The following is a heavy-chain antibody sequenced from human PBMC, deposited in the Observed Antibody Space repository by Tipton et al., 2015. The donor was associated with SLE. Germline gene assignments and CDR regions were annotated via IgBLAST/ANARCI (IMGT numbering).Heavy chain of an antibody. D-gene: IGHD1-1*01. Sequence: TLSLTCTVSGGSISSYYWSWIRQPPGKGLEWIGYIYHSGSTNYNPSLRSRVTISVDTSKNQLSLQLSSVTTADTVVYYCARGDPQGLEPFDYWGQGTLVTVSS. V-gene: IGHV4-59*01. J-gene: IGHJ4*02. CDR2: IYHSGST. CDR1: GGSISSYY. CDR3: ARGDPQGLEPFDY.